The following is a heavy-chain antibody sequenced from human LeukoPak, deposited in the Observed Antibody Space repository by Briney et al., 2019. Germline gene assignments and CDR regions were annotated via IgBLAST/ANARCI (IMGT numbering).Heavy chain of an antibody. Sequence: GRSLRLSCAASGSTFSNYVIHWIRQAPGKGLEWVAVIWYDGSNKYYADSVKGRFTISRDNSKNTLYLQMNSLRAEDTAVYYCARDLYYHGSGTLLIDYWGQGTLVTVSS. CDR3: ARDLYYHGSGTLLIDY. CDR2: IWYDGSNK. D-gene: IGHD3-10*01. J-gene: IGHJ4*02. CDR1: GSTFSNYV. V-gene: IGHV3-33*01.